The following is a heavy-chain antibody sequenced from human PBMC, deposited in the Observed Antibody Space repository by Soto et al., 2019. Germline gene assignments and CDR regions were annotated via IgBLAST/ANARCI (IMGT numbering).Heavy chain of an antibody. V-gene: IGHV1-69*13. CDR1: GGTLSAYG. D-gene: IGHD3-16*01. CDR2: IIPIFGTP. CDR3: AREKFTAAWGAFHI. J-gene: IGHJ3*02. Sequence: GASVKVSCKASGGTLSAYGISWLRRAPGQGLKWMGGIIPIFGTPTYAQKSQGRVTFTADESTSTVYMEPNSLKSDDTALYYCAREKFTAAWGAFHIWGQGTMVTVSS.